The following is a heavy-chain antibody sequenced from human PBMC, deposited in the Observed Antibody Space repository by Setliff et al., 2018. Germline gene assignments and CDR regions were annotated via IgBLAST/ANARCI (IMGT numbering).Heavy chain of an antibody. V-gene: IGHV4-38-2*02. Sequence: SETLSLTCTVSGYSISNDYFWGWIRQPPGKGLEWIGSIYHSGSTSYYPSLKSRVTISVDTSKNQFSLNLSSVTAADTAVYYCAKHRSYFDYWGQGTLVTAST. CDR1: GYSISNDYF. J-gene: IGHJ4*02. CDR2: IYHSGST. CDR3: AKHRSYFDY.